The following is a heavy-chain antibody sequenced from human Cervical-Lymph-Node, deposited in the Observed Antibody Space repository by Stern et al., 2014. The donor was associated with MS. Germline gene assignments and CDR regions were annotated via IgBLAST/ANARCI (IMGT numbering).Heavy chain of an antibody. CDR2: IHYSGRT. CDR3: ARDFGSLGH. V-gene: IGHV4-61*01. Sequence: VQLVESGPGLVKPSETLSLTCTVSGGSVSSSSHYWSWIRQPPWRRLEWIGHIHYSGRTNYNPSLKSRLTISLDTSKNHFSLELRPVTAADTAVYYCARDFGSLGHWGQGTLVTVSS. D-gene: IGHD3-16*01. CDR1: GGSVSSSSHY. J-gene: IGHJ4*02.